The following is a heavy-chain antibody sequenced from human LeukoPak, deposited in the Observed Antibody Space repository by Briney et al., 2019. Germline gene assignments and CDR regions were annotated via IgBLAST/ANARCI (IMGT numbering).Heavy chain of an antibody. CDR2: INTNTGNP. CDR1: GYTFTSYA. Sequence: GASVKVSCKASGYTFTSYAMNWVRQAPGQGLEWMGWINTNTGNPTYAQGFTGRFVFSLDTSVSTAYLQIISLEAEDTAVYYCAREDSSSPIPIYNWFDPWGQGTLVTVSS. D-gene: IGHD3-22*01. CDR3: AREDSSSPIPIYNWFDP. V-gene: IGHV7-4-1*02. J-gene: IGHJ5*02.